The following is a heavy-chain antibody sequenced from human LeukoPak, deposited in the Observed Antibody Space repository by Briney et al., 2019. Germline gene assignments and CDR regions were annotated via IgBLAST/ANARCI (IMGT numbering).Heavy chain of an antibody. CDR3: ATDPTWFGESTDY. V-gene: IGHV3-23*01. CDR2: ISGSGGST. J-gene: IGHJ4*02. CDR1: GFTFSSYA. D-gene: IGHD3-10*01. Sequence: GGSLRLSCAASGFTFSSYAMSWVRQAPGKGLEWVSAISGSGGSTYYADSVKGRFTISRDNSKNTLYLQMNSLRAEDTAVYYCATDPTWFGESTDYWGQGTLVTVSS.